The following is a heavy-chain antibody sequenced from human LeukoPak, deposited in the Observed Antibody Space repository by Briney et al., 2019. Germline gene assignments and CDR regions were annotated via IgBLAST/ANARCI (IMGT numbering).Heavy chain of an antibody. V-gene: IGHV4-38-2*01. CDR1: GYSISSGYY. CDR3: ALSPLGAAGTWSGLFDY. Sequence: SETLSLTCAVSGYSISSGYYWGWIRQPPGKGLDWIGSISPSGSTFYNPSLKSRVTISLDTTKSQFSLKLRSVTAADTAVYYCALSPLGAAGTWSGLFDYWGQGTLVTVSS. J-gene: IGHJ4*02. D-gene: IGHD6-13*01. CDR2: ISPSGST.